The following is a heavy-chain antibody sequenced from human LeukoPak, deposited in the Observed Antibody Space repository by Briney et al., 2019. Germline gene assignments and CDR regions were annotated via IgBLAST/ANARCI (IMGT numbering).Heavy chain of an antibody. CDR3: ARSGSNWSCDS. D-gene: IGHD6-13*01. Sequence: ASVKVSCKASGYAFPHYGVQWVRQTPGQTLEWMGWINAGNGDDTKYSQKFQARLTMTTDTSATTVYMELNSLRSEDTAVYYCARSGSNWSCDSWGQGTLVTVSS. CDR1: GYAFPHYG. CDR2: INAGNGDDT. V-gene: IGHV1-3*01. J-gene: IGHJ4*02.